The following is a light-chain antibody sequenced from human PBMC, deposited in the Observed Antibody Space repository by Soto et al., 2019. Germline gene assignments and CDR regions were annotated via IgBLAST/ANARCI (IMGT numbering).Light chain of an antibody. V-gene: IGKV1-5*01. CDR2: DAS. CDR1: QSISSW. Sequence: DIQMTQSPSTLSASVGDRVTITCRASQSISSWLAWYQQKPGKAPKLLIYDASSLESGAPSRFSGSGSGTEFTLTISSPQPDDFATYYCQQYNSLWTFGQGTKVEIK. CDR3: QQYNSLWT. J-gene: IGKJ1*01.